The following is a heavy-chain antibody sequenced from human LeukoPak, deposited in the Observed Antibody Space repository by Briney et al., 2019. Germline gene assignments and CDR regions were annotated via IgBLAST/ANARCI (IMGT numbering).Heavy chain of an antibody. CDR2: INWNSGSI. V-gene: IGHV3-9*01. J-gene: IGHJ4*02. CDR3: AKEEYYDILTGGLDS. D-gene: IGHD3-9*01. Sequence: GGSLRLSCAASGFTFNNYAMHWVRQAPGKGLEWVSGINWNSGSIGYADSVKGRFTISRDNAKNFLYLQMNSLRAEDTALYYCAKEEYYDILTGGLDSWGQGTRVTVSS. CDR1: GFTFNNYA.